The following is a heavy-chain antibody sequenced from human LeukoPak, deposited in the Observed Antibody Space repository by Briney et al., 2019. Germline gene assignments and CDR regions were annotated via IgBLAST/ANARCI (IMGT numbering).Heavy chain of an antibody. Sequence: PGGSLRLSCAASGFTFSSFGVNWVRQAPGKGLEWVSYISYSSSLTDYADSVKGRFTISRDNAKNSLSLQLNSLRDEDTAVYFCAKVIRGGYGMDVWGQGTTVTVSS. V-gene: IGHV3-48*02. CDR2: ISYSSSLT. J-gene: IGHJ6*02. CDR3: AKVIRGGYGMDV. CDR1: GFTFSSFG. D-gene: IGHD3-10*01.